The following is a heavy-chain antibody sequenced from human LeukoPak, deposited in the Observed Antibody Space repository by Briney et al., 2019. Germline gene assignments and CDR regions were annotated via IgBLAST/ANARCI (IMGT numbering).Heavy chain of an antibody. CDR3: ARRTRYTSSLFTREPHFDY. V-gene: IGHV4-39*07. CDR1: GGSISSSSYY. Sequence: SETLSLTCTVSGGSISSSSYYWGWIRQPPGKGLEWIGSIYYSGSTYYNPSLKSRVTISVDTSKNQISLRLTSVTAADTAVYYCARRTRYTSSLFTREPHFDYWGQGTLLTVSS. J-gene: IGHJ4*02. D-gene: IGHD6-13*01. CDR2: IYYSGST.